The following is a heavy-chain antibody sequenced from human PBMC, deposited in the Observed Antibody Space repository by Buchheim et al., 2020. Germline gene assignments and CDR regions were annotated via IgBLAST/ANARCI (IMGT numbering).Heavy chain of an antibody. J-gene: IGHJ4*02. V-gene: IGHV3-15*04. Sequence: EVQLVESGGGLVKPGGSLRLSCAASGFTFRNSWMRWVRQAPGKGLEWVGLIETKAEGGATDYAAPVKGRFTISRDDSKNILYLEMNSLKIEDTGVYYCTHSSSNVPAATFDSWGQGTL. CDR1: GFTFRNSW. D-gene: IGHD2-2*01. CDR2: IETKAEGGAT. CDR3: THSSSNVPAATFDS.